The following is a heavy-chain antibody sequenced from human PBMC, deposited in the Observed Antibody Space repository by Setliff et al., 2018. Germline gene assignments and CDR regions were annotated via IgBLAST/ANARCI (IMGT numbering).Heavy chain of an antibody. CDR2: LIPFFGTT. D-gene: IGHD6-19*01. CDR3: ARDSRQWLEGGASGDMDN. J-gene: IGHJ3*02. CDR1: GGTFRTDG. Sequence: VSCKASGGTFRTDGFSWVRQAPGQRPEWMGRLIPFFGTTIYAQKFQGRVTITADQSTSTFFMELNSLRSEDTAFYYCARDSRQWLEGGASGDMDNWGPGTAVTVSS. V-gene: IGHV1-69*15.